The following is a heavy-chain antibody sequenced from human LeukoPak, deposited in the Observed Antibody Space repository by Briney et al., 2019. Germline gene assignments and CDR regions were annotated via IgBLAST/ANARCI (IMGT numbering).Heavy chain of an antibody. CDR1: GFTFDVSA. J-gene: IGHJ4*02. D-gene: IGHD2-15*01. V-gene: IGHV3-7*01. CDR3: ARFGMDAAIDY. Sequence: GGSLRLSCAASGFTFDVSAMNWVRQAPGKGLEWVATIKQDESEKTYVDSVEGRFTSSRDNAKSSLFLQMDSLRAEDTAVYYCARFGMDAAIDYWGQGTLVTVSS. CDR2: IKQDESEK.